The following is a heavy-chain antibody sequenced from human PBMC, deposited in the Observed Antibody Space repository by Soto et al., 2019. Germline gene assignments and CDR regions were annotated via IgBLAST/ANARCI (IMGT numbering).Heavy chain of an antibody. CDR2: ISANNGNT. J-gene: IGHJ6*03. CDR3: ARVVLGLRYYYYYMDV. D-gene: IGHD2-8*02. Sequence: QVQLVQSGAEVKKPGASVKVSCKASGYTFTSYGISWVRQAPGQGLEWMGWISANNGNTNYAKKLQGRVTMTTDTSTSTAYLELRSLRSDDTAVYYCARVVLGLRYYYYYMDVWGKGTTVTVSS. CDR1: GYTFTSYG. V-gene: IGHV1-18*01.